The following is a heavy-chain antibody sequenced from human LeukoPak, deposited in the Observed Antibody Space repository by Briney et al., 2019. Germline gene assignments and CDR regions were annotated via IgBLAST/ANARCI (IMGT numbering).Heavy chain of an antibody. D-gene: IGHD3-22*01. Sequence: GGSLRLSCAASGFTFSSYCMSWVRQAPGKGLEWVAHIKQDGSEKYYVDSVKGRFTISRDNAKNSLYLQMNSLRAEDTAVYYCARDNRHYYDSSGGFDYWGQGTPVTVSS. CDR3: ARDNRHYYDSSGGFDY. V-gene: IGHV3-7*01. CDR2: IKQDGSEK. J-gene: IGHJ4*02. CDR1: GFTFSSYC.